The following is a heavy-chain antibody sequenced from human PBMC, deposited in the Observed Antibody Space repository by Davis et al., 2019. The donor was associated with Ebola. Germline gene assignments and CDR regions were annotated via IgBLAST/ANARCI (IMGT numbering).Heavy chain of an antibody. V-gene: IGHV3-7*01. CDR2: IKEDGSEK. CDR3: ARLRYSDY. CDR1: GFTFSTHA. Sequence: GGSLRLSCAASGFTFSTHAMTWVRQAPGKGLEWVANIKEDGSEKNYVDSVKGRFTISRDNAKNSLYLQMNSLRVEDAAVYYCARLRYSDYWGQGTLVTVSS. J-gene: IGHJ4*02. D-gene: IGHD3-9*01.